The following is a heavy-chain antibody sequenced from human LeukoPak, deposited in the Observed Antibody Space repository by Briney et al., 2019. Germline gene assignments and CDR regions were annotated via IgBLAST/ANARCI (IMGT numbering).Heavy chain of an antibody. CDR2: ISYDGSNK. Sequence: GGSLRLSCAASGFTFSNYGMHWVRQASGKGLEWVAVISYDGSNKYYADSVKGRFTISRDNSKNTLYLQMNSLRAEDTAAYYCAKDYCSGGSCGLDYWGQGTLVTVSS. CDR1: GFTFSNYG. CDR3: AKDYCSGGSCGLDY. J-gene: IGHJ4*02. D-gene: IGHD2-15*01. V-gene: IGHV3-30*18.